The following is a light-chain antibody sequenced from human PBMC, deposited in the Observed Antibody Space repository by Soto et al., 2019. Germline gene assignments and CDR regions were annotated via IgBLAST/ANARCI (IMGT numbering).Light chain of an antibody. CDR1: SSDVGAYDY. CDR2: EVS. CDR3: STRV. V-gene: IGLV2-14*03. J-gene: IGLJ1*01. Sequence: QSALPQPASVSGSPGQSITISCTGTSSDVGAYDYVSWYQQHPDKAPKLMIYEVSNRPSGVSNRFSGSKSVNTATLTISGLQAEDEADSSSSTRVFGTGTKVTVL.